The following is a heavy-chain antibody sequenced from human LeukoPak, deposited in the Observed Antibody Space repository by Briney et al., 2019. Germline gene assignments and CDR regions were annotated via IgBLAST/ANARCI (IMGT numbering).Heavy chain of an antibody. Sequence: PSETLPLTCAVYGGSFSGYYWSWIRQPPGKGLEWIGEINHSGSTNYNPSLKSRVTISVDTSKNQFSLRLNSVTAADTAVYYCASLGIYPWGPGTLVTVST. CDR2: INHSGST. CDR3: ASLGIYP. D-gene: IGHD5-12*01. CDR1: GGSFSGYY. J-gene: IGHJ5*02. V-gene: IGHV4-34*01.